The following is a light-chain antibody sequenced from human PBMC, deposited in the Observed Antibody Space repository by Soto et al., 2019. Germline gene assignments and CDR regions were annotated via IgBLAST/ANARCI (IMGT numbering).Light chain of an antibody. CDR1: QNINNW. J-gene: IGKJ1*01. CDR2: DAS. CDR3: QHMRT. Sequence: DIQMTKSPSTLSASIGDRVTITCRASQNINNWIAWYQQKPGKAPKFLIYDASTLESGVPSRFSGSGFGTEFSLTISSLQPDDFGSYYCQHMRTFGQGTKVDI. V-gene: IGKV1-5*01.